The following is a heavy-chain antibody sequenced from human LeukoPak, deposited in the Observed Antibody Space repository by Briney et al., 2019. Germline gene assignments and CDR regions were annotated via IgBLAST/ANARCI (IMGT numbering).Heavy chain of an antibody. J-gene: IGHJ4*02. D-gene: IGHD2-21*02. CDR2: ISSNGGST. V-gene: IGHV3-64*01. CDR1: GFSFSSYG. Sequence: QPGGSLRLSCAASGFSFSSYGMHWVRQAPGKGLEYVSAISSNGGSTYYANSVKGRFTISRDNSKSTLHLQMGSLRAEDMAVYYCARGGVLAYCGGDCYSTNAFDYWGQGTLVTVSS. CDR3: ARGGVLAYCGGDCYSTNAFDY.